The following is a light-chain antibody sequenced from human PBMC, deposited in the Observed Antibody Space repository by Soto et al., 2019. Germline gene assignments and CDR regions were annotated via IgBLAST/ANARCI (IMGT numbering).Light chain of an antibody. V-gene: IGKV3-15*01. Sequence: EVVMTQSPATLSVSPGERATLSCRASQTVSSNLAWYQQKPGQAPRLLIYGASTRATGIPARFSGSGSGTDFTLTISSLQSEDFAVYYCQQYNNWPPVYTFGQGTKLEI. CDR2: GAS. J-gene: IGKJ2*01. CDR3: QQYNNWPPVYT. CDR1: QTVSSN.